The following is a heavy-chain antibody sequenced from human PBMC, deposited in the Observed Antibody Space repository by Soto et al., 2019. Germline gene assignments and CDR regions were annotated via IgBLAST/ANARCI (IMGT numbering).Heavy chain of an antibody. CDR2: ITISGDRT. D-gene: IGHD6-13*01. Sequence: EVQLLESGGGLVQPGGSLRLSCAASGFTFSSFTMNWVRQAPGKGLEWVSGITISGDRTSYADSVKGRFTISRDNSKNTLFLQMNSLRIEDTAVYYCAKSIDGHTISWPHWGQGTLVPVSS. V-gene: IGHV3-23*01. J-gene: IGHJ1*01. CDR3: AKSIDGHTISWPH. CDR1: GFTFSSFT.